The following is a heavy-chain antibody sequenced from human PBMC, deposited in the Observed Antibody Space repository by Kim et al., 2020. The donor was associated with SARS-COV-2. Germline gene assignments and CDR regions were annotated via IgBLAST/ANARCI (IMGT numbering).Heavy chain of an antibody. D-gene: IGHD1-1*01. CDR3: ARAWNQDFDY. CDR2: T. V-gene: IGHV1-46*01. Sequence: TRYAQKFQGRITTTSDTSTNTVYMEMSSLTAGDTALYYCARAWNQDFDYWGQGTLVTVSS. J-gene: IGHJ4*02.